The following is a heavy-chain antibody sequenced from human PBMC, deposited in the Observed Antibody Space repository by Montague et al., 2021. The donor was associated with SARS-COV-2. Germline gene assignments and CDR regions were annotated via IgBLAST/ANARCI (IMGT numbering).Heavy chain of an antibody. J-gene: IGHJ5*02. CDR1: GFTFSSYS. CDR3: ARSNVDTAMDFNWFDP. Sequence: SLRLSCAASGFTFSSYSMNWVRQAPGKGLEWVSSISSSSSYIYYADSVKGRFTISRDNAKNSLYLQTNSLRAEDTAVYYCARSNVDTAMDFNWFDPWGQGTLVTVSS. V-gene: IGHV3-21*01. D-gene: IGHD5-18*01. CDR2: ISSSSSYI.